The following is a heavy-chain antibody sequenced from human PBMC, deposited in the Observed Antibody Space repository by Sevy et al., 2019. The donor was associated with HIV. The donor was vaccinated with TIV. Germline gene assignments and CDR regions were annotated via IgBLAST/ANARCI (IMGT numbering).Heavy chain of an antibody. Sequence: GGSLRLSCAASGFTFSNYGMHWARQAPGKGLEWVALISYDGSNKYYADSVKGRFTISRDNSKNTLYLQMSSLRAEDTAVYYCAKGPHSTTSNPGEYYYYYGMDVWGQGTTVTVSS. CDR1: GFTFSNYG. V-gene: IGHV3-30*18. CDR3: AKGPHSTTSNPGEYYYYYGMDV. CDR2: ISYDGSNK. J-gene: IGHJ6*02. D-gene: IGHD2-2*01.